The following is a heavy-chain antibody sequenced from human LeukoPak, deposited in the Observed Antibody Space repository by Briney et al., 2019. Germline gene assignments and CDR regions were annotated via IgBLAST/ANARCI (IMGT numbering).Heavy chain of an antibody. Sequence: GASVKVSCKASGYTFTSYGISWVRQAPGQGLEWMGWISAYNGNTNYAQKLQGRVTMTTDTSTSTAYMELRSLRSDDTAVYYCARDRRSSRYYYDSSGYSDYWGRGTLVTVSS. CDR2: ISAYNGNT. D-gene: IGHD3-22*01. CDR3: ARDRRSSRYYYDSSGYSDY. J-gene: IGHJ4*02. CDR1: GYTFTSYG. V-gene: IGHV1-18*01.